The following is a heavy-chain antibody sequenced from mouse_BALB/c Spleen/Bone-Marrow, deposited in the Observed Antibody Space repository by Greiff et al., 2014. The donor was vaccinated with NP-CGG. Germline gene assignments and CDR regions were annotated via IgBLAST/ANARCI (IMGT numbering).Heavy chain of an antibody. CDR1: GYTFAYYT. D-gene: IGHD2-2*01. Sequence: LVESGAELARPGASVKMSCKASGYTFAYYTVHWVKQRPGQGLEWIGYINPSSGYTNYNQKFKDKATLTTDKSSSTAYMQLSSPTSEDSAVYYCAREVYGSWFAYWGQGTLVTVSA. V-gene: IGHV1-4*01. CDR3: AREVYGSWFAY. J-gene: IGHJ3*01. CDR2: INPSSGYT.